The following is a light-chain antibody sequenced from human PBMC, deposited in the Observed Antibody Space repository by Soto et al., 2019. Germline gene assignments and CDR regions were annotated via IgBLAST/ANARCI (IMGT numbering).Light chain of an antibody. V-gene: IGKV1-27*01. Sequence: DIQMTQTPSTLPASVGDRVTITCRASQGVSNYLAWYQQKPGELPKLVIYAASILQTGVPSRFSGSGSGTDFSLTISSLQPEDVATYFCQKYNSPPRTFGQGTKVDI. CDR2: AAS. CDR3: QKYNSPPRT. CDR1: QGVSNY. J-gene: IGKJ1*01.